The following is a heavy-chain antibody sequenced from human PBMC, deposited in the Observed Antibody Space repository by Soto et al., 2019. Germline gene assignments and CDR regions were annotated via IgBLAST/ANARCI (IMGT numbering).Heavy chain of an antibody. J-gene: IGHJ3*01. CDR1: DSTIRRYA. V-gene: IGHV3-23*01. CDR2: ITGNSARI. Sequence: QPGGSLRLSCAASDSTIRRYAMSWVRQAPGKGLEWVSGITGNSARIYYADSVKGRFSISRDNSKNTLYLQMDTLRAEDTAVYYCAKNGDFDYDAFDVWGQGTVVTVS. D-gene: IGHD3-16*01. CDR3: AKNGDFDYDAFDV.